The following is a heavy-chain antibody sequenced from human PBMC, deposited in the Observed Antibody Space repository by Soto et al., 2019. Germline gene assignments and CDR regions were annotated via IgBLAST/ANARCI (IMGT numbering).Heavy chain of an antibody. J-gene: IGHJ6*02. Sequence: QMQLVESGGGVVQPGRSLRVSCEASGFIFSTYGMHWVRQAPGKGLEWGAVISYDGRNKYYADSGSGRFTISRDNSKNTRHLQMNSLRGEDTAVYYCAKDTATAITSFYFYGMDVWGQGTTVTVSS. D-gene: IGHD5-12*01. V-gene: IGHV3-30*18. CDR2: ISYDGRNK. CDR1: GFIFSTYG. CDR3: AKDTATAITSFYFYGMDV.